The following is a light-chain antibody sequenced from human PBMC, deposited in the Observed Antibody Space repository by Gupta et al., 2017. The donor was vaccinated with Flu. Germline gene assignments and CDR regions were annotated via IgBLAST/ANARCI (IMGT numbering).Light chain of an antibody. V-gene: IGKV1-9*01. J-gene: IGKJ1*01. Sequence: PSFLSALVGDRVTITCRASQGISTYLAWYQHKPGKTPNLLIYVASILQTGVPSRFSGSGSGTEFTLTISSLQAEDFATYYCQQVNSYPWTFGQGTKVEIK. CDR3: QQVNSYPWT. CDR2: VAS. CDR1: QGISTY.